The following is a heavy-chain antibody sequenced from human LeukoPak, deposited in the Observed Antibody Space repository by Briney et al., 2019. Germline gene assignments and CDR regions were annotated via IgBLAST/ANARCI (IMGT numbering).Heavy chain of an antibody. CDR1: GFTFSDYV. V-gene: IGHV3-30-3*01. Sequence: GGSLRLSCAAYGFTFSDYVMHWGRQAPGKGLEWVAVVSYDGSNQYYADSVKGRFTISRDNSKNTFYLQMNSLRAEDTAVYYCARARGGTSLDYWGQGTLVTVSS. J-gene: IGHJ4*02. CDR3: ARARGGTSLDY. CDR2: VSYDGSNQ. D-gene: IGHD3-10*01.